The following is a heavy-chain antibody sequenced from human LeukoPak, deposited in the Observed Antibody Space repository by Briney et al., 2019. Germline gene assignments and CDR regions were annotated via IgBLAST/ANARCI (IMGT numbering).Heavy chain of an antibody. Sequence: GGSLRLSCAASGFTFNTYAIYWVRQAPGKGLEWVSGICGSGGCTYYADSVKGRFTISRDNSKNTVYLQMNSLTADDTAVYYCAKTTVGYSSGRYPGGPADCWGQGILVTVSP. CDR2: ICGSGGCT. CDR1: GFTFNTYA. V-gene: IGHV3-23*01. D-gene: IGHD6-19*01. J-gene: IGHJ4*02. CDR3: AKTTVGYSSGRYPGGPADC.